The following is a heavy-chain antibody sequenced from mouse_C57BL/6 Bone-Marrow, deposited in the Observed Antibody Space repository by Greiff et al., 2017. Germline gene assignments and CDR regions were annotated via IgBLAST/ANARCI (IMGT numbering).Heavy chain of an antibody. CDR1: GYAFSSSW. Sequence: QVQLQQSGPELVKPGASVKISCKASGYAFSSSWMNWVTQRPGKGLEWIGRIYPGDGDTNYNGKFKGKATLTEDKSSSTAYMQLSSLASVDSAVYFCAEGTTVWVPMDYWGQGTSVTVSA. V-gene: IGHV1-82*01. CDR2: IYPGDGDT. D-gene: IGHD1-1*01. J-gene: IGHJ4*01. CDR3: AEGTTVWVPMDY.